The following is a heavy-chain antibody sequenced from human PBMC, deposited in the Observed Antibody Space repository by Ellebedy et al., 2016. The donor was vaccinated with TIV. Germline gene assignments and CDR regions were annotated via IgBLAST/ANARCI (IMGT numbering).Heavy chain of an antibody. CDR2: IFFSGSA. CDR3: AKIHGYVMDV. CDR1: GDSINSNNFY. V-gene: IGHV4-39*01. J-gene: IGHJ6*02. Sequence: MPSETLSLTCTVSGDSINSNNFYWGWIRQPPGEGLEWIGTIFFSGSAYYNPSLAGRVTISLDMSKNQFSLKLTSVTAADTAVFYYAKIHGYVMDVWGQGTTVAVSS.